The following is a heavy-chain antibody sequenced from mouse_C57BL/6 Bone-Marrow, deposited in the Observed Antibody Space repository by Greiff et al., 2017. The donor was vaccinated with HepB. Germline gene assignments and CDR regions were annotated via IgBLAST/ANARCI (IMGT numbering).Heavy chain of an antibody. CDR2: ISSGGSYT. V-gene: IGHV5-6*02. CDR3: ARRIYDGYYYYYAMDY. CDR1: GFTFSSYG. J-gene: IGHJ4*01. Sequence: DVKLVESGGDLVKPGGSLKLSCAASGFTFSSYGMSWVRQTPDKRLEWVATISSGGSYTYYPDSVKGRFTISRDNAKNTQYLQMSSLKSEDTAMYYCARRIYDGYYYYYAMDYWGQGTSVTVSS. D-gene: IGHD2-3*01.